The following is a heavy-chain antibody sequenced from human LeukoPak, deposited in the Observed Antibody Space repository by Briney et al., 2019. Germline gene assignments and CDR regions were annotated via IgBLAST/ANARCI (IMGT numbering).Heavy chain of an antibody. CDR3: ASDLGNYFDY. CDR1: GGTFSSYA. Sequence: EASVKVSCKASGGTFSSYAISWVRQAPGQGLEWMGGIIPIFGTANYAQKFQGRVTITADESTSTAYMELSSLRSEDTAVYYCASDLGNYFDYWGQGTLVTVSS. V-gene: IGHV1-69*13. J-gene: IGHJ4*02. D-gene: IGHD7-27*01. CDR2: IIPIFGTA.